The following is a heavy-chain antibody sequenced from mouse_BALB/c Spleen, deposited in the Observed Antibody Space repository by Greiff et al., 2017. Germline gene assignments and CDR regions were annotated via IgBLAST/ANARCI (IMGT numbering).Heavy chain of an antibody. D-gene: IGHD2-1*01. CDR1: GYTFTSYW. V-gene: IGHV1S41*01. Sequence: DLVKPGASVKLSCKASGYTFTSYWIHWIKQRPGQGLEWIGRIAPGSGSTYYNEMFKGKATLTVDTSSSTAYIQLSSLSSEDSAVYVCARSGNYFAYWGQGTLVTVSA. CDR3: ARSGNYFAY. CDR2: IAPGSGST. J-gene: IGHJ3*01.